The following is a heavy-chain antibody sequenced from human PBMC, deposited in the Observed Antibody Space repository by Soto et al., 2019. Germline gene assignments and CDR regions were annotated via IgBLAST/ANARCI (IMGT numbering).Heavy chain of an antibody. Sequence: GASVKVSCKASGGTFSSYAISWVRQAPGQGLEWMGGIIPIFGTANYAQKFQGRVTITADESTSTAYMELSSLRSEDTAVYYCAREMTTVNRQYYYYGMDVWGQGTTVTVSS. D-gene: IGHD4-4*01. J-gene: IGHJ6*02. CDR2: IIPIFGTA. CDR3: AREMTTVNRQYYYYGMDV. V-gene: IGHV1-69*13. CDR1: GGTFSSYA.